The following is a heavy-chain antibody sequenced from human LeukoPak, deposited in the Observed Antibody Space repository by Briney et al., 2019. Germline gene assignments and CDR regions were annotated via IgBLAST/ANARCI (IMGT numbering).Heavy chain of an antibody. D-gene: IGHD2-2*02. J-gene: IGHJ3*02. V-gene: IGHV3-23*01. CDR2: ISGSGDST. CDR1: GFTFSSYA. CDR3: ASFYTGLDAFDI. Sequence: GGSLRLSCAASGFTFSSYAMSWVRQAPGKGLEWVSAISGSGDSTYYADSVKGRFTISRDNSKNTLHLQMNSLRAEDTAVYYCASFYTGLDAFDIWGQGTMVTVSS.